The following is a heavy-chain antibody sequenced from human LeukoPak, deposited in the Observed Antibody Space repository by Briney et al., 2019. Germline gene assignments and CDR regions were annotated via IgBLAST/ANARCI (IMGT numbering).Heavy chain of an antibody. CDR1: GFTFSSYSSYA. CDR3: AKIHNPQKQLSSSDGNDY. V-gene: IGHV3-23*01. Sequence: QAGGSLRLSCAASGFTFSSYSSYAMSWVRQAPGKGLEWVSSISGSGADTYYADSVKGRFTISRDNSKNTLYLQMNSLRAEDTAVYYCAKIHNPQKQLSSSDGNDYWGQGTLVTVSS. CDR2: ISGSGADT. D-gene: IGHD6-6*01. J-gene: IGHJ4*02.